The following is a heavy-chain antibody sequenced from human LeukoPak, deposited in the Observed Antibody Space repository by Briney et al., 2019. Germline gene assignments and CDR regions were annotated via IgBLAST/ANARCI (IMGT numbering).Heavy chain of an antibody. CDR2: INPNNGGT. Sequence: ASVKVSCKASGYTFTGYFIHWVRQAPGQGLEWMGWINPNNGGTKYAQKFQDRVTMTRDTSISTAYMELSRLRSDDTAVYYCASGGAGSYSDYMDVWGKGTTVTISS. CDR3: ASGGAGSYSDYMDV. V-gene: IGHV1-2*02. D-gene: IGHD3-10*01. CDR1: GYTFTGYF. J-gene: IGHJ6*03.